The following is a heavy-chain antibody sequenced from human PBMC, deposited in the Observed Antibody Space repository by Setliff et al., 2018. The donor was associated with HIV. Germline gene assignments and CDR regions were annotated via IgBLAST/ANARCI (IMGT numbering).Heavy chain of an antibody. CDR3: ASLTTDRFLEWLFVY. V-gene: IGHV4-39*01. D-gene: IGHD3-3*01. CDR2: VYYSGST. J-gene: IGHJ4*02. CDR1: GGSMSSSGPGYY. Sequence: PSETLSLTCTVSGGSMSSSGPGYYWGWVRQTPGGGLEWIGSVYYSGSTYYNPSLKTRVTISVDTSKNQFSLKLSSVTAADTAVYYCASLTTDRFLEWLFVYWGQGTLVTVSS.